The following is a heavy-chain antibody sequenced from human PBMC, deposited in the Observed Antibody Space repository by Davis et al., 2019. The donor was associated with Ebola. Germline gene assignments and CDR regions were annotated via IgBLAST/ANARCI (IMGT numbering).Heavy chain of an antibody. Sequence: AASVKVSCKASGYTFSNYGINWVRQAPGQGLEWMGWISGYNGNTNYAQKLQGRVTMTTYTSTGTAYMELRSLRSDDTAVYYCARSGRVVVTAMADYWGQGTLVTVSS. D-gene: IGHD2-21*02. CDR2: ISGYNGNT. CDR3: ARSGRVVVTAMADY. J-gene: IGHJ4*02. CDR1: GYTFSNYG. V-gene: IGHV1-18*01.